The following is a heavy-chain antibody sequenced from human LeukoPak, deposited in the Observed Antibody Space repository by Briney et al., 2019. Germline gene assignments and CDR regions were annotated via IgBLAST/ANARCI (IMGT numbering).Heavy chain of an antibody. CDR3: ARVGSGWAVFDF. Sequence: PGGSLRLSCAASGFTFSYHNMNWVRQAPGKGLEWVAYISNSDSTIVYADSVKGRFTISRDNAKNSLYLQMDSLRAEDTAVYYCARVGSGWAVFDFWGQGTLVTVSS. J-gene: IGHJ4*02. V-gene: IGHV3-48*01. CDR2: ISNSDSTI. D-gene: IGHD6-19*01. CDR1: GFTFSYHN.